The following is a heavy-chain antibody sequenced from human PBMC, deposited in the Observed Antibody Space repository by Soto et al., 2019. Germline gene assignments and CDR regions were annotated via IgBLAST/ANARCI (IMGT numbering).Heavy chain of an antibody. Sequence: PSETLSLICTVSGGSISSYYWSWIRQPAGKGLEWIGRIYTSGSTNYNPSLKSRVTMSVDTSKNQFSLKLSSVTAADTAVYYCARDRAYYYGSGTPYWFDPWGQGTLVTVSS. CDR2: IYTSGST. V-gene: IGHV4-4*07. CDR3: ARDRAYYYGSGTPYWFDP. CDR1: GGSISSYY. J-gene: IGHJ5*02. D-gene: IGHD3-10*01.